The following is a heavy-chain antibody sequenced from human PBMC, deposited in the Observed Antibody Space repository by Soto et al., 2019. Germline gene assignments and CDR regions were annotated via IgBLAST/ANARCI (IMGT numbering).Heavy chain of an antibody. J-gene: IGHJ4*02. D-gene: IGHD4-17*01. CDR3: ARTIWATTVTLFDY. CDR1: GGYIRGRGYS. Sequence: PSVTPLVSSGVAGGYIRGRGYSRSRNRQPPGKGLEWIGYIYYSGSTYYNPARKSRVTISVVTSTNQFCLKLSSVTAAAPAVYYCARTIWATTVTLFDYRGERTLVTVSS. V-gene: IGHV4-30-2*05. CDR2: IYYSGST.